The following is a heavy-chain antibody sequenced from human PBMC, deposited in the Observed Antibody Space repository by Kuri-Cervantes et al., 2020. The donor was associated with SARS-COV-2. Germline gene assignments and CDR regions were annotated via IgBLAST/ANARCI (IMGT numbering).Heavy chain of an antibody. CDR2: VRGKANNYAT. J-gene: IGHJ6*03. CDR3: AREVAVGDYYYYYYMDV. CDR1: GFLFSASA. D-gene: IGHD3-16*01. V-gene: IGHV3-73*01. Sequence: GESLKISCEVSGFLFSASAIHWVRQGSGKGLEWVGRVRGKANNYATAYAASVKGRFTISRDNAKNSLYLQMNSLRAEDTAVYYCAREVAVGDYYYYYYMDVWGKGTTVTVSS.